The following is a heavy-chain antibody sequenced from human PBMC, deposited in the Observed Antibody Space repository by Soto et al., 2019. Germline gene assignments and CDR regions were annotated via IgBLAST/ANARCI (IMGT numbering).Heavy chain of an antibody. Sequence: QVQLQESGPGLVKPSQTVSLTCTVSGGSIISGDYYWSWIRKPPGKDLERIGSIYSSVSNCYNPSLKSRVTIAVDTSKNQFSLKLNSVTAADTAVYYCASRHSSPYFDYWGQGTLVTVSS. CDR1: GGSIISGDYY. CDR2: IYSSVSN. CDR3: ASRHSSPYFDY. D-gene: IGHD6-13*01. V-gene: IGHV4-30-4*01. J-gene: IGHJ4*02.